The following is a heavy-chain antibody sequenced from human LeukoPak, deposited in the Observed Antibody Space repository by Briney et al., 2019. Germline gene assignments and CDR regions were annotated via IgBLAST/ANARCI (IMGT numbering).Heavy chain of an antibody. J-gene: IGHJ5*02. V-gene: IGHV1-2*02. D-gene: IGHD3-10*01. Sequence: EASVKVSCKASGYTFTGYYMHWVRHAPGQGLEWMGWLNPNSGGTNYAQKFQGRVTMTRDTSISTAYTELSRLRSDDTAVYYCARLAKNHGSGSGWFDPWGQGTLVTVSS. CDR1: GYTFTGYY. CDR3: ARLAKNHGSGSGWFDP. CDR2: LNPNSGGT.